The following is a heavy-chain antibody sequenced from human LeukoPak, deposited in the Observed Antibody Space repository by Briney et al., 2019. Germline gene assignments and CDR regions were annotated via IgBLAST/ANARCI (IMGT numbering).Heavy chain of an antibody. CDR3: AREVAAAGINFDY. J-gene: IGHJ4*02. CDR2: IIPIFGTA. CDR1: GGTFSSYA. D-gene: IGHD6-13*01. V-gene: IGHV1-69*13. Sequence: SVKVSCKASGGTFSSYAISWVRQAPGQGLEWMGGIIPIFGTANYAQKFQGRVTITADESTSTAYMELSSLRAEDTAVYYCAREVAAAGINFDYWGQGTLVTVSS.